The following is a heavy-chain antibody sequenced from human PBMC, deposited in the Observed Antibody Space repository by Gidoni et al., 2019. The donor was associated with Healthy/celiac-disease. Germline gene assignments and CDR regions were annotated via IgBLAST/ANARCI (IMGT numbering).Heavy chain of an antibody. V-gene: IGHV4-4*02. CDR2: IYHSGST. J-gene: IGHJ4*02. D-gene: IGHD2-15*01. Sequence: QVQLQESGPGLVKPSGTLSLTCAVPGGPISRSNWWSWVRQPPGKGVEWIGEIYHSGSTTHNPSLKSRVTISVDKSKNQFSLKLSSVTAADTAVYYCARDEYCSGGSCYAYWGQGTLVTVSS. CDR1: GGPISRSNW. CDR3: ARDEYCSGGSCYAY.